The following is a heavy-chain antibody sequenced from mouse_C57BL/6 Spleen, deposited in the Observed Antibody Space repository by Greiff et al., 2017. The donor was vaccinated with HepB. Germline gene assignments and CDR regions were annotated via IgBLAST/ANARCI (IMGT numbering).Heavy chain of an antibody. V-gene: IGHV1-18*01. CDR1: GYTFTDYN. D-gene: IGHD4-1*01. CDR2: INPNNGGT. J-gene: IGHJ3*01. Sequence: EVQLQQSGPELVKPGASVKLSCKASGYTFTDYNMDWVKQSHGKSLEWIGDINPNNGGTIYNQKFKGKATLTVDKSSSTAYMELRSLTSEDTAVYYCATGIRGFAYWGQGTLVTVSA. CDR3: ATGIRGFAY.